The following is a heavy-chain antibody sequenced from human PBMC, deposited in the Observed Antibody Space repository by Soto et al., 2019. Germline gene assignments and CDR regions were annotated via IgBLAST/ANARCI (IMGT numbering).Heavy chain of an antibody. V-gene: IGHV5-51*01. CDR1: LYSFSNNR. Sequence: PVDDLKISCKASLYSFSNNRIGWVCQLPGKDLEWMGIIYPGDSDTRYSPSFQGQFAFSAAASFSTAYLQWTSLKPSDPPLYYSARRSGHARDYYACMDVCGEGTKVIVCS. J-gene: IGHJ6*03. CDR3: ARRSGHARDYYACMDV. D-gene: IGHD6-25*01. CDR2: IYPGDSDT.